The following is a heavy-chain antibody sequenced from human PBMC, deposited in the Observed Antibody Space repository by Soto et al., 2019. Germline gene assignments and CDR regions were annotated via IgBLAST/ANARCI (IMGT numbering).Heavy chain of an antibody. J-gene: IGHJ4*02. V-gene: IGHV3-30*18. CDR2: ISYDGSNK. CDR1: GFTFSSYG. D-gene: IGHD3-10*01. Sequence: PGGSLRLSCAASGFTFSSYGMHWVRQAPGKGLEWVAVISYDGSNKYYADSVKGRFTISRDNSKNTLYLQMNSLRAEDTAVYYCAKDLPATMVRGVPDYWGQGTLVTVSS. CDR3: AKDLPATMVRGVPDY.